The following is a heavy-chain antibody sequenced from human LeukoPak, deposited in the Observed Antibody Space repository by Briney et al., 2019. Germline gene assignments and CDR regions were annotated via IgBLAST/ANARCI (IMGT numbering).Heavy chain of an antibody. D-gene: IGHD6-13*01. CDR2: IYYTGST. J-gene: IGHJ4*02. CDR1: GGSISSSSYY. CDR3: ARDATAGNFDY. Sequence: SETLSLTCTVSGGSISSSSYYWGWIRQPPGKGLEYIGYIYYTGSTYYNPSLKSRVTISVDTSKNQFSLRLSSVTAADTAVYYCARDATAGNFDYWGQGTLVTVSS. V-gene: IGHV4-61*01.